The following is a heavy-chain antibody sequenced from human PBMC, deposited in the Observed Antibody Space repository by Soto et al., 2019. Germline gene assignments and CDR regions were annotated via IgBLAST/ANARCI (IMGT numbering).Heavy chain of an antibody. V-gene: IGHV1-69*02. CDR3: ARAYYDSSEEN. CDR2: IIPILGIA. J-gene: IGHJ4*02. CDR1: RGTFSSYT. Sequence: QVQLVQSGAEVKKPGSSVKVSCKASRGTFSSYTISWVRQAPGQGLEWMGRIIPILGIANYAQKFQGRVTITADKSTSTAYMELSSLRSEDTAVYYCARAYYDSSEENWGQGTLVTVSS. D-gene: IGHD3-22*01.